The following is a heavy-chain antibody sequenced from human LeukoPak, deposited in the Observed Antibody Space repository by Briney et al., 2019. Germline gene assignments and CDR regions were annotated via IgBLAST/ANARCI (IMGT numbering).Heavy chain of an antibody. J-gene: IGHJ4*02. CDR3: ARVRYFDTYYFDY. Sequence: ASVKVSCKASGYTFTYYGINWVRQAPGQGLEWMGWISTYNGNTNYAQKLQGRVTMTTDTSTSTAYMELRSLRSEDTAVYYCARVRYFDTYYFDYWGQGTLVTVSS. CDR1: GYTFTYYG. D-gene: IGHD3-9*01. CDR2: ISTYNGNT. V-gene: IGHV1-18*01.